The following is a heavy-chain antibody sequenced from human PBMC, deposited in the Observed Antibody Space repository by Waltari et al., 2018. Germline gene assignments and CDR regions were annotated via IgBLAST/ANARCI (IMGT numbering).Heavy chain of an antibody. J-gene: IGHJ1*01. Sequence: QVQLQQWGAGLLKPSETLSLTCAVYGGSFSGYYWSWIRQPPGKGLEWIGEIKHSVSTNYSPSLNGRVTISVDTSKNQFSLKLSSVTAAYSAVYYCARAYSSGCTADYFQHWGQGTLVTVSS. CDR2: IKHSVST. CDR3: ARAYSSGCTADYFQH. CDR1: GGSFSGYY. D-gene: IGHD6-19*01. V-gene: IGHV4-34*01.